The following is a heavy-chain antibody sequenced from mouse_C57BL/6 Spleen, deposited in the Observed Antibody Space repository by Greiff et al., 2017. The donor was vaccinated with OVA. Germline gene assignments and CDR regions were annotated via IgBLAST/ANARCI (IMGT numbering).Heavy chain of an antibody. CDR2: IDPETGGT. J-gene: IGHJ2*01. Sequence: QVQLKQSGAELVRPGASVTLSCKASGYTFTDYEMHWVKQTPVHGLEWIGAIDPETGGTAYNQKFKGKAILTADKSSSTAYMELRSLTSEDSAVYYCTPSTMVTTGYWGQGTTLTVSS. CDR3: TPSTMVTTGY. V-gene: IGHV1-15*01. CDR1: GYTFTDYE. D-gene: IGHD2-2*01.